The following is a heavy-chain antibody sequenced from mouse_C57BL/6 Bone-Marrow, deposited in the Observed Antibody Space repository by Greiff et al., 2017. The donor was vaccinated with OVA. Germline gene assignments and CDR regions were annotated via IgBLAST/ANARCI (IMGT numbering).Heavy chain of an antibody. CDR3: AREDDGYYGWYFDV. J-gene: IGHJ1*03. V-gene: IGHV14-2*01. CDR1: GFNIKDYY. D-gene: IGHD2-3*01. CDR2: IDPEDGET. Sequence: EVQLQESGAELVKPGASVKLSCTASGFNIKDYYMHWVKQRTEQGLEWIGRIDPEDGETKYAPNFQGKATITADTSSNTAYLQLSSLTSEDTAVYYCAREDDGYYGWYFDVWGTGTTVTVSS.